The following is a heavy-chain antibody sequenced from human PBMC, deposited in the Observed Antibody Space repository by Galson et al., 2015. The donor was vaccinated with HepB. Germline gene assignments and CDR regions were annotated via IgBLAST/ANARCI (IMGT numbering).Heavy chain of an antibody. V-gene: IGHV3-49*03. CDR2: IRSRGNGGTT. J-gene: IGHJ4*02. CDR1: GFTLSDYA. D-gene: IGHD2/OR15-2a*01. CDR3: AKDDPLLSFYAY. Sequence: SLRLSCAASGFTLSDYAMSWFRLAPGKGLEWVGFIRSRGNGGTTEYAASVKGRFTISRDDSKSIAYLQMNSLRGEDTALYYCAKDDPLLSFYAYWGQGALVTVSS.